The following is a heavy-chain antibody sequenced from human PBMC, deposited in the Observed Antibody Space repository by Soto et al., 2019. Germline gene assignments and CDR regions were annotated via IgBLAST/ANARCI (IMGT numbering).Heavy chain of an antibody. CDR1: GYTFTGYY. CDR2: INPNSGGT. J-gene: IGHJ6*04. Sequence: GASVKVSCKASGYTFTGYYMHWVRQAPGQGLEWMGWINPNSGGTNYAQKFQGRVTMTRDTSISTAYMELSRLRSDDTAVYYCARGSVVVVAATNCGYYYYGMDVCDKGTTGTVSS. V-gene: IGHV1-2*02. CDR3: ARGSVVVVAATNCGYYYYGMDV. D-gene: IGHD2-15*01.